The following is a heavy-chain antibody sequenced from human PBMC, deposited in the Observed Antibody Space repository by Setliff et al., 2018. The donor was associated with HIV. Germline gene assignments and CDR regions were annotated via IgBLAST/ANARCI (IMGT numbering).Heavy chain of an antibody. CDR2: IILVQGIP. J-gene: IGHJ4*02. Sequence: SVKVSCKPSGGTFSNYGISWVRQAPGQGFEWLGGIILVQGIPNYAQKFQGRVTITADVSTSTAYMELSSLRSEDTAVYYCARSDYGSGSPPDYWGQGTLVTVSS. D-gene: IGHD3-10*01. CDR1: GGTFSNYG. V-gene: IGHV1-69*10. CDR3: ARSDYGSGSPPDY.